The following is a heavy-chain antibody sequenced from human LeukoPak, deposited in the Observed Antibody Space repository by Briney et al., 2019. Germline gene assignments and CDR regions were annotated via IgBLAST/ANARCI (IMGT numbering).Heavy chain of an antibody. CDR3: ARVGHNWDRDG. D-gene: IGHD1-26*01. Sequence: GGSLRLSCAASGFTFSTYSMNWVRQAPGKGLDWVSSITRSGSSTYYADSVKGRFTISRDNAKNSLYLQMNILRPEDTAVYYCARVGHNWDRDGWGQGTLVTVSS. CDR1: GFTFSTYS. J-gene: IGHJ1*01. CDR2: ITRSGSST. V-gene: IGHV3-21*01.